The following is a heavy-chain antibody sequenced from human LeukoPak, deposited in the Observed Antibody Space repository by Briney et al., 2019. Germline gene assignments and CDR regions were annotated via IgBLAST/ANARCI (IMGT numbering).Heavy chain of an antibody. V-gene: IGHV3-30*18. CDR3: AKGLAGTANDAFDI. CDR2: ISYDGSSK. CDR1: GFTFSSFG. J-gene: IGHJ3*02. D-gene: IGHD6-19*01. Sequence: GGSLRLSCAASGFTFSSFGMHWVRQAPGKGLEWVAGISYDGSSKYYADSVKGRFTISRDNAKNSLYLQMNSLRAEDTAVYYCAKGLAGTANDAFDIWGQGTMVTVSS.